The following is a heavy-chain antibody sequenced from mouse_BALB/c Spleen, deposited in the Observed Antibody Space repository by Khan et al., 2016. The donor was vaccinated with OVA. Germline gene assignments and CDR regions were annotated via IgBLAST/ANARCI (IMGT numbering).Heavy chain of an antibody. CDR2: IDPQNGNT. CDR3: AGMARK. V-gene: IGHV14-3*02. Sequence: VRLQQSGAELVKSGATVKLSCTASGLNIKGTYMHWLKQWPEQGLELIGSIDPQNGNTNYDPKFQGKVTITGDTSNNTLYLQLSSLTSEDTAVYYCAGMARKWGQGTTLTVSS. J-gene: IGHJ2*01. CDR1: GLNIKGTY.